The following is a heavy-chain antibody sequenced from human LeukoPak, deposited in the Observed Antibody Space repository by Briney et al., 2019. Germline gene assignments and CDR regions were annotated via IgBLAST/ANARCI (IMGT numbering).Heavy chain of an antibody. CDR2: ISAYNGNT. J-gene: IGHJ4*02. CDR1: GYTFTSYG. V-gene: IGHV1-18*01. D-gene: IGHD3-22*01. Sequence: GASVKVSCKASGYTFTSYGISWVRQAPGQGLEWMGWISAYNGNTNYAQKLQGRVTMTTDTSTSTAYMELRSLRSDDTAVYYCARAPREYDSSGYYRYYFDYWGQGTLSPSPQ. CDR3: ARAPREYDSSGYYRYYFDY.